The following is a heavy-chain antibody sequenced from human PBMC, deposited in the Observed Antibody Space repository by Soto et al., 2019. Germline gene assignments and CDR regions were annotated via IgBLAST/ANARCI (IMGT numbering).Heavy chain of an antibody. D-gene: IGHD3-3*01. CDR3: ARGSYTIFGVVMDV. V-gene: IGHV4-30-4*01. Sequence: QVQLQESGPGLVKPSQTLSLTCTVSGGSISSGDYYWSWIRQPPGKGLEWIGYIYYSGSTYYNPPIKGRVTISVDTSKNQFSLKLSSVTAADTAVYYCARGSYTIFGVVMDVWGQGTTVTVSS. J-gene: IGHJ6*02. CDR1: GGSISSGDYY. CDR2: IYYSGST.